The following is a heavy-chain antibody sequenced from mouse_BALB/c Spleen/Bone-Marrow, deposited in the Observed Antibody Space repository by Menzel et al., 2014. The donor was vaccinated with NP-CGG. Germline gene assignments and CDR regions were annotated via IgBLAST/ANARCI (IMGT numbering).Heavy chain of an antibody. J-gene: IGHJ4*01. Sequence: VQLQQSGPGLVQPSQSLSITCTASGFSLTSYGVHWVRQSPGKGLEWLGVIWRGGSTDYNAAFISRLSISKDNSKSQVFFKMNSLQANDTAIYYCARNLLLRRAMDYWGQGTSVTVSS. CDR1: GFSLTSYG. CDR3: ARNLLLRRAMDY. V-gene: IGHV2-2*02. CDR2: IWRGGST. D-gene: IGHD1-1*01.